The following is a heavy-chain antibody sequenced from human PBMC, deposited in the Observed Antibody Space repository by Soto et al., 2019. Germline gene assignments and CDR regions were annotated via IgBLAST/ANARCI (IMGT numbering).Heavy chain of an antibody. CDR2: ISYDGSNK. V-gene: IGHV3-30-3*01. D-gene: IGHD6-19*01. J-gene: IGHJ4*02. CDR1: GFTFSSYA. Sequence: GGSLRLSCAASGFTFSSYAMHWVRQAPGKGLEWVAVISYDGSNKYYADSVKGRFTISRDNSKNTLYLQMNSLRAEDTAVYYCARADVSSGYWGQGTRVTVSS. CDR3: ARADVSSGY.